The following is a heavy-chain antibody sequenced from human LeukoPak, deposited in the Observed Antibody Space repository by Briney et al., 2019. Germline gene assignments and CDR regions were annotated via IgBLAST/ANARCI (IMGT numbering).Heavy chain of an antibody. Sequence: GGSLRLSCAASGFTFSIYSMNWVRQAPGKGLEWVSYISSSSSPIYYADSVKGRFTVSRDNAKDSLYLQMNSLRAEDTAVYYCARDHHRRLYDSQARDTFDIWGQGTMVTVSS. V-gene: IGHV3-48*01. CDR2: ISSSSSPI. CDR3: ARDHHRRLYDSQARDTFDI. CDR1: GFTFSIYS. J-gene: IGHJ3*02. D-gene: IGHD3-22*01.